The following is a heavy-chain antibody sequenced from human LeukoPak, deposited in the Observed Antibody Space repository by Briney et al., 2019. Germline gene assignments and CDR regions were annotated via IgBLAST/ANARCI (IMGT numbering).Heavy chain of an antibody. CDR3: ARHYYDSSGYLDAFDI. D-gene: IGHD3-22*01. V-gene: IGHV4-39*01. J-gene: IGHJ3*02. CDR1: GGSISSSSYY. Sequence: PSETLSLTCTVSGGSISSSSYYWGWIRQPPGKGLEWIGSIYYSGGTYYNPSLKGRVTISVDTSKNQFSLKLSSVTAADTAVYYCARHYYDSSGYLDAFDIWGQGTMVTVSS. CDR2: IYYSGGT.